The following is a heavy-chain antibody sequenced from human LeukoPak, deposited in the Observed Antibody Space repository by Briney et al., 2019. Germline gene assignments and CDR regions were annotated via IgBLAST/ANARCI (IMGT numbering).Heavy chain of an antibody. J-gene: IGHJ6*03. CDR2: IRYDGSNK. D-gene: IGHD3-22*01. CDR1: GFTFSSYG. Sequence: PGGSLRLSCAASGFTFSSYGMHWVRQAPGKGLEWVAFIRYDGSNKYYADSVKGRFTISRDNSKNTLYLQMNSLRAEDTAVYYCARTPEKYDSSGYYLYYYYYMDVWGKGTTVTVSS. CDR3: ARTPEKYDSSGYYLYYYYYMDV. V-gene: IGHV3-30*02.